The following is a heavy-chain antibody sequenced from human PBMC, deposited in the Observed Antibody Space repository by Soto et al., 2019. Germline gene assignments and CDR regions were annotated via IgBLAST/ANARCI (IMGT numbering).Heavy chain of an antibody. V-gene: IGHV4-59*01. CDR1: GGSISNYY. CDR2: IYYTGST. J-gene: IGHJ4*02. Sequence: SETLSLTCTVSGGSISNYYWIWIRQPPGKGLEWIGYIYYTGSTDYNPSLKSQITISADTSKNQFSLHLSSVTAADTAVYYCARGRGGYYYFNYWGQGTLVTVSS. CDR3: ARGRGGYYYFNY. D-gene: IGHD5-18*01.